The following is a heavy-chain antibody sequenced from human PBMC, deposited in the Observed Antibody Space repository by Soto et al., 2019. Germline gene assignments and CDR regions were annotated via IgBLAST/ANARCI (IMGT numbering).Heavy chain of an antibody. V-gene: IGHV3-23*01. CDR2: ISGSGGST. CDR3: AKRGNGSYYID. CDR1: GFTFSSYA. J-gene: IGHJ4*02. D-gene: IGHD1-26*01. Sequence: EVQLLESGGGLVQPGGSLRLSCAASGFTFSSYAMSWVHQAPGKGLERVSVISGSGGSTYYADSVKGRFTISRDNSKNTLYLQMNSLRAEDTAVYYCAKRGNGSYYIDWGQGTLVTVSS.